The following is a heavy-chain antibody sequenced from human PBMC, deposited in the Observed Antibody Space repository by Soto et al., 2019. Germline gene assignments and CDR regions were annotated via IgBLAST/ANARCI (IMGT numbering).Heavy chain of an antibody. CDR3: AREPWNHYYVVY. V-gene: IGHV3-30-3*01. J-gene: IGHJ4*02. D-gene: IGHD1-1*01. Sequence: QVQLVESGGGVVQPGRSLRLSCAASEFTFSTNYAMHWVRQAPGKGLEWVAVISYDGSNKYYADSVKGRFTISRDNSKHALYLQMKSVRPDDTAVYYCAREPWNHYYVVYSGPGTLVTVSS. CDR1: EFTFSTNYA. CDR2: ISYDGSNK.